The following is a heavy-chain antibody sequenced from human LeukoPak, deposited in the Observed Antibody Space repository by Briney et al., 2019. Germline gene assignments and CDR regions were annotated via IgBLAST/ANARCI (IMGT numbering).Heavy chain of an antibody. CDR1: GFTFTTYS. D-gene: IGHD6-13*01. J-gene: IGHJ4*02. V-gene: IGHV3-21*01. Sequence: GGSLRLSCAASGFTFTTYSMNWVRQAPGKEPEWVSAVSSSSDYIYYADSVKGRFTISRDNSKNTLYLQMNSLRAEDTAVYYCAKTGSSSWGYFDYWGQGTLVTVSS. CDR3: AKTGSSSWGYFDY. CDR2: VSSSSDYI.